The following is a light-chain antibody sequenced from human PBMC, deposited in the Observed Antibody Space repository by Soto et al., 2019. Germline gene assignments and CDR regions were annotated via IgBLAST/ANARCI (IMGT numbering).Light chain of an antibody. V-gene: IGLV2-14*01. CDR1: SSDVGGFNR. Sequence: QSALTQPASESGSPGQSITISCTGTSSDVGGFNRVSWYQQHPGKAPKLMIYEVSNRPSGVSDRFSASKSGNTASLTISGLQAEDEADYYCSSETSSSTFYVFGTGIQLTVL. CDR3: SSETSSSTFYV. J-gene: IGLJ1*01. CDR2: EVS.